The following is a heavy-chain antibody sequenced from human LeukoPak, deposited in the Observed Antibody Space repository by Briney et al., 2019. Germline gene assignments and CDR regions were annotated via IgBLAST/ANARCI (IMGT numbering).Heavy chain of an antibody. CDR3: AIPPLSGTGSSRPLAGMDV. CDR2: IYSGGSI. Sequence: GGSLRLSCAASGFTVSSNYMNWVRQAPGKGLEWVSVIYSGGSIYYTDSVKGRFTISRDNARNSLYLQMNSLRAEDTAVYYCAIPPLSGTGSSRPLAGMDVWGQGTTVTVSS. J-gene: IGHJ6*02. V-gene: IGHV3-53*01. CDR1: GFTVSSNY. D-gene: IGHD3-10*01.